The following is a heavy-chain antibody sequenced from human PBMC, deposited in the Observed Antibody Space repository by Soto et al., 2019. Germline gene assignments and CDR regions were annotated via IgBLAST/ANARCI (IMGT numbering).Heavy chain of an antibody. CDR2: INHSGST. CDR1: GGSFSGYY. J-gene: IGHJ6*02. V-gene: IGHV4-34*01. Sequence: PSETLSLTCAVYGGSFSGYYWSWIRQPPGKGLEWIGEINHSGSTNYNPSLKSRVTISVDTSKNQFSLKLSSVTAADTAVYYCARGWAWSYDSSGYYLDYYYYGMDVWGQGTTVTVSS. D-gene: IGHD3-22*01. CDR3: ARGWAWSYDSSGYYLDYYYYGMDV.